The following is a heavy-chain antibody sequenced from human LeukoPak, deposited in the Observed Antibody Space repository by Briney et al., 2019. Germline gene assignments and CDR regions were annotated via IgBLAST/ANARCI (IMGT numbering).Heavy chain of an antibody. Sequence: GGSLRLSCAASGLTFGRYWLTWVRQAPGKGLEWVANIKQDGSEKYYVASVKGRFTISRDNAKNSLYLQMNSLRADDTAVYYCARGLRWPDFGGQGTLVTVSS. CDR1: GLTFGRYW. V-gene: IGHV3-7*03. J-gene: IGHJ4*02. CDR2: IKQDGSEK. CDR3: ARGLRWPDF. D-gene: IGHD4-23*01.